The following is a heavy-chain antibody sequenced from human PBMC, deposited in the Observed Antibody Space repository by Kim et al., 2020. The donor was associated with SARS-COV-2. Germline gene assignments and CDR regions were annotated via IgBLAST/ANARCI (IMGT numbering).Heavy chain of an antibody. Sequence: KGRFTISRDNSKNTLYLQMNSLRAEDTAVYYCARDRGATATRGRNGMDVWGQGTTVTVSS. D-gene: IGHD1-26*01. V-gene: IGHV3-66*01. J-gene: IGHJ6*02. CDR3: ARDRGATATRGRNGMDV.